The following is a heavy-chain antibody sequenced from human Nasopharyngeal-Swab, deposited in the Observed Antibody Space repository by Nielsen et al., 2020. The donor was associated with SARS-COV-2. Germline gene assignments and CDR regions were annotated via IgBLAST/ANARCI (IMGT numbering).Heavy chain of an antibody. CDR3: AREAYRITIFGVATPGGYFDY. J-gene: IGHJ4*02. D-gene: IGHD3-3*01. Sequence: SVKVSCKASGGTFSSYAISWVRQAPGQGLEWMGGIIPIFGTANYAQKFQGRVTITADESTSTAYMELSSLRSEDTAVYYCAREAYRITIFGVATPGGYFDYWSQGTLVTVSS. V-gene: IGHV1-69*13. CDR2: IIPIFGTA. CDR1: GGTFSSYA.